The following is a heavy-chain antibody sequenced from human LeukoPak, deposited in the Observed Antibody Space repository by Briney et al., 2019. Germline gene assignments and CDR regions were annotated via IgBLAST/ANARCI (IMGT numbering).Heavy chain of an antibody. V-gene: IGHV1-46*01. D-gene: IGHD3-3*01. CDR1: GYTFTSYY. CDR2: INPSGGST. CDR3: ARDLGYDFWSGYYTRSAYYYYGMDV. J-gene: IGHJ6*02. Sequence: ASVKVSCKASGYTFTSYYMHWVRQAPGQGLEWMGIINPSGGSTSYAQKFQGRVTMTRDTSTSTVYMELSSLRSEDTAVYYCARDLGYDFWSGYYTRSAYYYYGMDVWGQGTTVTVSS.